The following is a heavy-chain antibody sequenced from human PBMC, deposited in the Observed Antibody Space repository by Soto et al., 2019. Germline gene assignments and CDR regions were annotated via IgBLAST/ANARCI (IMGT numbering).Heavy chain of an antibody. CDR1: GGSISSYY. J-gene: IGHJ6*02. V-gene: IGHV4-59*08. CDR2: IYYSGST. CDR3: ARGVYGMDV. Sequence: SETLSLTCTVSGGSISSYYWSWIRQPPGKGLEWIGYIYYSGSTNYNPSLKSRVTISVDTSKNQFSLKLSSVTAADTAVYYCARGVYGMDVWGQGTTVTVSS.